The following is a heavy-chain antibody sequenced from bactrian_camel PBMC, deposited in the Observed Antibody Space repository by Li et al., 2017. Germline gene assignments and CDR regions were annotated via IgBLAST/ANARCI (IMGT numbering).Heavy chain of an antibody. Sequence: VQLVESGGGSVQPGGSLRLSCAASGYIFGRCGMGWYRQGPGKERDLVSIISSDGTTTYADSVKGRFTISKDNAKNALYLQMNSLKPEDTAMYYCVAGRNCYYGTRYWCQGTQVTVS. D-gene: IGHD2*01. J-gene: IGHJ4*01. CDR1: GYIFGRCG. CDR3: VAGRNCYYGTRY. V-gene: IGHV3S53*01. CDR2: ISSDGTT.